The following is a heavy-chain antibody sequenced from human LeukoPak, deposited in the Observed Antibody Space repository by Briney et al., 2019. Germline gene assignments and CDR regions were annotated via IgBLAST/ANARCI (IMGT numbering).Heavy chain of an antibody. CDR1: GFTLGDYD. J-gene: IGHJ5*02. V-gene: IGHV3-9*01. D-gene: IGHD2-21*02. CDR2: ICWSSGSI. CDR3: AKDIWRRRPVADCGGDCYCGPWFDP. Sequence: GGSQTLSCAASGFTLGDYDMHWVRQAPGEGLECGSGICWSSGSIGYADSVKGRFTISRDNAKNSLDLQMNSMRAEDTDLYYCAKDIWRRRPVADCGGDCYCGPWFDPWGQGTLVTVSS.